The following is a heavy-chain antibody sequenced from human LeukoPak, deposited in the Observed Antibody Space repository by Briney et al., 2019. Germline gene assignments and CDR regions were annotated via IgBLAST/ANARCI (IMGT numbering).Heavy chain of an antibody. Sequence: ASVKVSCKASGYTFTGYYMHWVQQAPGQGLEWMGRINPNSGGTNYAQKFQGRVTMTRDTSISTAYMELSRLRSDDTAVYYCARVGFSGWIVAFDIWGQGTMVTVSS. CDR3: ARVGFSGWIVAFDI. J-gene: IGHJ3*02. CDR2: INPNSGGT. D-gene: IGHD5-12*01. CDR1: GYTFTGYY. V-gene: IGHV1-2*06.